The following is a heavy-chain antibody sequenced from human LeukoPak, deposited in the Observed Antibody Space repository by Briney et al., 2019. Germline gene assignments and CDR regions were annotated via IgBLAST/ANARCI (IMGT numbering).Heavy chain of an antibody. J-gene: IGHJ4*02. V-gene: IGHV1-46*01. CDR2: INPSGGST. D-gene: IGHD3-10*01. CDR1: GYTFTSYY. CDR3: ARDGESGDVDY. Sequence: ASVKVSCKASGYTFTSYYIHWVRQAPGQGLEWMGIINPSGGSTSYAQKFQGRVTMTRDTSTSTVYMELSSLRSEDTAVYYCARDGESGDVDYWGQGTLVTVSS.